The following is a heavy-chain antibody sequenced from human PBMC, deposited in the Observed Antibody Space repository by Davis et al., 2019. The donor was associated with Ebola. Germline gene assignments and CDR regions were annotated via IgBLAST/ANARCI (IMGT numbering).Heavy chain of an antibody. V-gene: IGHV2-5*01. D-gene: IGHD2-2*01. CDR2: IYWNDDK. J-gene: IGHJ5*02. CDR3: AHYTRFCSSAACPSWFDP. Sequence: SGPTLVKPTQTLTLTCTFSGFSLTTSGVGVGWIRQPPGKALEWLALIYWNDDKRYSPSLKSRLTITKDTSKNQVALTMTNMDPVDTATYFCAHYTRFCSSAACPSWFDPWGQGTLVTVSS. CDR1: GFSLTTSGVG.